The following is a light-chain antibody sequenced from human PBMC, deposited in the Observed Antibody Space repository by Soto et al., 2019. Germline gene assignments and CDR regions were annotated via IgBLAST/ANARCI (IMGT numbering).Light chain of an antibody. CDR3: QQYYSTRT. J-gene: IGKJ1*01. CDR1: QSFLSSSNNKNY. Sequence: DIVMTQSPDSLTVSLGERATINCKSSQSFLSSSNNKNYLAWYQQKPGQPPKLLIYWASTRESGVPDRFSGSGSGTDFTLTISSLQAEDVAVYYCQQYYSTRTFGQGTKVDIK. V-gene: IGKV4-1*01. CDR2: WAS.